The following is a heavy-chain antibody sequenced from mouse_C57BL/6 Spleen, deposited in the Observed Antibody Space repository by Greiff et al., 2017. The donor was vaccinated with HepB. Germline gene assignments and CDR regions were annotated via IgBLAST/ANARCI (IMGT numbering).Heavy chain of an antibody. CDR3: AISYDCDAFAY. J-gene: IGHJ3*01. CDR2: IHPSDSDT. V-gene: IGHV1-74*01. Sequence: QVQLQQPGAELVKPGASVKVSCKASGYTFTSYWMHWVKQRPGQGLEWIGRIHPSDSDTNYNQKFKGKATLTVDKSSSTAYMQLSSLTSEDSAVYYCAISYDCDAFAYWGQGTLVTVSA. D-gene: IGHD2-4*01. CDR1: GYTFTSYW.